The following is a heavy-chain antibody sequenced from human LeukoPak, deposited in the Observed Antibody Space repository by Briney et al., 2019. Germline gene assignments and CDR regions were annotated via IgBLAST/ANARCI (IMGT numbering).Heavy chain of an antibody. CDR3: ARYSYSSGYRGGFDY. CDR1: GGSISSGGYY. V-gene: IGHV4-31*03. J-gene: IGHJ4*02. Sequence: SETLSLTCTVSGGSISSGGYYWSWIRQHPGKGLEWIGYIYYSGSTYCNPSLKSRVTISVDTSKNQFSLKLSSVTAADTAVYYCARYSYSSGYRGGFDYWGQGTLVTVSS. D-gene: IGHD3-22*01. CDR2: IYYSGST.